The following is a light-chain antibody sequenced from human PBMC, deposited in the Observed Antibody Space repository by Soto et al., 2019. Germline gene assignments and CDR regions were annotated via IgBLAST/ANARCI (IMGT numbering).Light chain of an antibody. CDR1: QSISSD. J-gene: IGKJ3*01. CDR2: GAS. Sequence: EIVMTQSPATLSVSPGERATLSCRPSQSISSDLAWYQQKPGQAPRLLIYGASTRATDIPARFSGSGSGSEFTLTISSLQSEDFAVYYCLQYDNWPLTFGPGTKVDLK. V-gene: IGKV3-15*01. CDR3: LQYDNWPLT.